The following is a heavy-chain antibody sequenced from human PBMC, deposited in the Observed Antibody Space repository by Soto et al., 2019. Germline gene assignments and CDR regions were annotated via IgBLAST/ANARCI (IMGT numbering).Heavy chain of an antibody. Sequence: SETLSLTCTVSGGSISSYYWSWIRQPPGKGLEWIGYIYYSGSTNYNPSLKSRVTISVDTSKNQFSLKLSSVTAADTAVYYCAREGSGRQQESYFYYGMDIWGQETTVTVSS. CDR1: GGSISSYY. D-gene: IGHD3-10*01. V-gene: IGHV4-59*01. CDR2: IYYSGST. CDR3: AREGSGRQQESYFYYGMDI. J-gene: IGHJ6*02.